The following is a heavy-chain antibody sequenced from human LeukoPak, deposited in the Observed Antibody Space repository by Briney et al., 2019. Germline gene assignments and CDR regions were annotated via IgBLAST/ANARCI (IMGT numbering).Heavy chain of an antibody. D-gene: IGHD3-10*01. CDR2: ISSSGSTI. V-gene: IGHV3-48*03. Sequence: PGGSLRLSCAASGFTFSRYEMNWVRQAPGEGLEWVSYISSSGSTIYYADSVKGRFPLSRDTAKNSLYLQMNSLRAEDTAVYYCARDYGSGSYFDYWGQGTLVTVSS. J-gene: IGHJ4*02. CDR3: ARDYGSGSYFDY. CDR1: GFTFSRYE.